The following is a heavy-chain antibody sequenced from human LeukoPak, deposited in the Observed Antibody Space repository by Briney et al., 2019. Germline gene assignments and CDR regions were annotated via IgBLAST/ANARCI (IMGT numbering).Heavy chain of an antibody. CDR2: IYYSGST. Sequence: SETLSLTCTVSGGSISSSSCYWGWIRQPPGKGLEWIGSIYYSGSTYYNPSLKSRVTISVDTSKNQFSLKLSSVTAADTAVYYCARRDYEYLDAFDIWGQGTMVTVSS. V-gene: IGHV4-39*01. J-gene: IGHJ3*02. D-gene: IGHD4-17*01. CDR3: ARRDYEYLDAFDI. CDR1: GGSISSSSCY.